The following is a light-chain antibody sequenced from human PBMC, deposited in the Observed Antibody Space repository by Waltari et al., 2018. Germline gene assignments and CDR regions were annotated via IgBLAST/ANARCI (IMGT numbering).Light chain of an antibody. CDR3: CSYAGSSPSVV. CDR2: EGS. V-gene: IGLV2-23*01. J-gene: IGLJ2*01. CDR1: RRDVGSYNL. Sequence: QSALTQPASVSGSPGQSITISCTGTRRDVGSYNLVSWYQHHPGKAPKVMIYEGSERPSGVSNRFSGSKSGNTASLTISGLQAEDEADYYCCSYAGSSPSVVFGGGTKLTVL.